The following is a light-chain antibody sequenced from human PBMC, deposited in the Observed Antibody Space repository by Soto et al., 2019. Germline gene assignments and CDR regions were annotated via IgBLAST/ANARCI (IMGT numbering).Light chain of an antibody. CDR2: DVS. V-gene: IGLV2-14*01. Sequence: QSALTQPASVSGSPGQSITISFTGTSSDVGTYNYVSWYQQHPSKAPKLMIYDVSNRPSGVSNRFSGSKSGNTASLTISGLQAEDEADYYCSSHTGSTVVFGGGTKLTVL. J-gene: IGLJ2*01. CDR3: SSHTGSTVV. CDR1: SSDVGTYNY.